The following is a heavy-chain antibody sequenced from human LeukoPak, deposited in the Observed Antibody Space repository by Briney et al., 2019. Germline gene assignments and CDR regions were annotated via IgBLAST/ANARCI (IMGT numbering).Heavy chain of an antibody. J-gene: IGHJ4*02. CDR2: INHSGST. D-gene: IGHD3-9*01. V-gene: IGHV4-34*01. CDR1: GGSFSGYY. CDR3: ARGPRYFVR. Sequence: PSETLSLTCAVYGGSFSGYYWSWIRQPPGKGLEWIGEINHSGSTNYNPSLKSRVTISVDTSKNRFSLKLSSVTAADTAVYYCARGPRYFVRWGQGTLVTVSS.